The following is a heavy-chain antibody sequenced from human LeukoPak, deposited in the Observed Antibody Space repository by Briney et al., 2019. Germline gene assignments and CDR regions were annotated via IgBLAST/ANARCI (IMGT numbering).Heavy chain of an antibody. D-gene: IGHD6-19*01. CDR1: AFTFSDYS. V-gene: IGHV3-74*01. Sequence: GGSLRLSCAASAFTFSDYSMNWVRQAPGKGLVSVSRISSDGGATLYADSVKGRFTISRDNAKNILYLDMNNLKTEDTAVYYCARDDSNGIDYWGQGTLVTVSS. CDR2: ISSDGGAT. CDR3: ARDDSNGIDY. J-gene: IGHJ4*02.